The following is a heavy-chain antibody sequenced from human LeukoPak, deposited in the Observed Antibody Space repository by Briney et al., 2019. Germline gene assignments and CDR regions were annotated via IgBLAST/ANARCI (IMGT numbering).Heavy chain of an antibody. D-gene: IGHD2-2*01. J-gene: IGHJ6*03. CDR1: GGSISSYY. CDR3: ARDSEYPLPRGHYYYYYMDV. Sequence: PSETLSLACTVSGGSISSYYWSWIRQPAGKGLEWIGRIYTSGSTNYNPSLKSRVTISVDKSKNQFSLKLSSVTAADTAVYYCARDSEYPLPRGHYYYYYMDVWGKGTTVTVSS. V-gene: IGHV4-4*07. CDR2: IYTSGST.